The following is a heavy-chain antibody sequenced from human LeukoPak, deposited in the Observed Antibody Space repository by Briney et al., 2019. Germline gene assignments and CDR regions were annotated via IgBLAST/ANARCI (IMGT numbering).Heavy chain of an antibody. V-gene: IGHV3-21*01. CDR1: GFTFSSYS. CDR2: ISSSSSYI. CDR3: ARDHGFLRNFDY. Sequence: GGSLRLSCAASGFTFSSYSMNWVRQAPGKGLEWVSSISSSSSYIYYADSVKGRFTISRDNAKNSLYLQMNSLRAEDTAVYYCARDHGFLRNFDYWGQGTLVTVSS. D-gene: IGHD3-10*01. J-gene: IGHJ4*02.